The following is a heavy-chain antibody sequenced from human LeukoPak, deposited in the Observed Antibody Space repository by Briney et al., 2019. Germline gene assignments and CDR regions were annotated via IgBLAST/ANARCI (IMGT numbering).Heavy chain of an antibody. V-gene: IGHV3-74*01. Sequence: GASLRLSCLASGFTFSSYWMHWVRQAPGKGLVWVSRINSDGSSTNYADSVKGRFTISRDNAKNTLYLQVNSLRAEDTAVYYCARVGATTWYWGQGTLVTVSS. D-gene: IGHD1-26*01. J-gene: IGHJ4*02. CDR1: GFTFSSYW. CDR3: ARVGATTWY. CDR2: INSDGSST.